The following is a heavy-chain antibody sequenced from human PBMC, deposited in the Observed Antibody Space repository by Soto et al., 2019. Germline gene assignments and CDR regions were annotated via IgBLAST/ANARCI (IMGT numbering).Heavy chain of an antibody. J-gene: IGHJ6*02. CDR1: GFTVSSNY. D-gene: IGHD2-15*01. Sequence: GGSLRLSCAASGFTVSSNYMSWVRQAPGKGLEWVSVIYSGGSTYYADSVKGRFTISRDNSKNTLYLQMNSLRAEDTAVYYCARDSKHPEKCLRSGGSCSPPYYYGMDVWGQGTTVTVSS. CDR2: IYSGGST. CDR3: ARDSKHPEKCLRSGGSCSPPYYYGMDV. V-gene: IGHV3-53*01.